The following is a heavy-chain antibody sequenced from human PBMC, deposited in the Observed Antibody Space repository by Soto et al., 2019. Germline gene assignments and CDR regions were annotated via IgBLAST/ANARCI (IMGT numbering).Heavy chain of an antibody. J-gene: IGHJ3*02. CDR2: IKQDGSEK. CDR3: AREGGEQLEYYAFDI. V-gene: IGHV3-7*05. D-gene: IGHD6-6*01. CDR1: GFTFSSYW. Sequence: GGSLRLSCAASGFTFSSYWMSWVRQAPGKGLEWVANIKQDGSEKYYVDSVKGRFTISRDNAKNSLYLQMNSLRAEDTAVYYCAREGGEQLEYYAFDIWGQGTMVTVSS.